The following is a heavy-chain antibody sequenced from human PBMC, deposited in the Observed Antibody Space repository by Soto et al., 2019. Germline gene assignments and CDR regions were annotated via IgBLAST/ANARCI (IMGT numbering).Heavy chain of an antibody. V-gene: IGHV3-23*01. J-gene: IGHJ4*02. D-gene: IGHD1-26*01. CDR1: GFTFGGYP. Sequence: EVQLLESGGGLVQPGGSLRLSCAASGFTFGGYPRGWVRRPPGKGLEWVSAISGSGGSTYYADSVKGRFTISRDNSKNTLYLQMNSLRAEDTAVYYCARRGSGSYYDYWGQGTLVTVSS. CDR2: ISGSGGST. CDR3: ARRGSGSYYDY.